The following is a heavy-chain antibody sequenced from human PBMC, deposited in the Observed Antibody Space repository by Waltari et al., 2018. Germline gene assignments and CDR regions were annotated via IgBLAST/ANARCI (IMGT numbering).Heavy chain of an antibody. J-gene: IGHJ5*02. CDR2: VNRNSAET. V-gene: IGHV1-2*06. CDR3: ARESAFSTSWYPGFDP. CDR1: GYTLPPSY. Sequence: QVQLVQSGAEVKKPGASVKVSCKASGYTLPPSYMHWVRQAPGQGPDGMGRVNRNSAETNYARKLQDRVTMTRDTSVNTVYMVVGRLTSDDTAGYFWARESAFSTSWYPGFDPWGQGTLVTVAS. D-gene: IGHD2-2*01.